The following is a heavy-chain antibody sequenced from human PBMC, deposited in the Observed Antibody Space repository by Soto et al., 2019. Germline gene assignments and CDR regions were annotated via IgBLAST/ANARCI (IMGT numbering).Heavy chain of an antibody. Sequence: ASETLSLTCTVSGDSISNNNFYWGWIRQPPGKGLEWIGTIYYSGSTYYNPSLKSRVTISVDTSNNQLSLKLSSVTAADTAVYYCARHYGYYSHYMDVWTKGTTVTVSS. V-gene: IGHV4-39*01. J-gene: IGHJ6*03. CDR2: IYYSGST. CDR3: ARHYGYYSHYMDV. D-gene: IGHD3-10*01. CDR1: GDSISNNNFY.